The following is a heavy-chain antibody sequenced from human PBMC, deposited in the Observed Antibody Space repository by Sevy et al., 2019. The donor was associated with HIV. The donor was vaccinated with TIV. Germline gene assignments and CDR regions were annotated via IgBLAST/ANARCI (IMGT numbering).Heavy chain of an antibody. CDR2: VYPGDSDT. CDR3: ARAEGVPGVQDTDFHNWFDP. D-gene: IGHD3-10*01. CDR1: GYSFTSYW. V-gene: IGHV5-51*01. J-gene: IGHJ5*02. Sequence: GESLKISCKGSGYSFTSYWIGWVRQVPGEGLEWMGIVYPGDSDTRYSPSFQGQVTISADKSISTAYLQWSSLKASDTAMYYCARAEGVPGVQDTDFHNWFDPWGQGTLVTVSS.